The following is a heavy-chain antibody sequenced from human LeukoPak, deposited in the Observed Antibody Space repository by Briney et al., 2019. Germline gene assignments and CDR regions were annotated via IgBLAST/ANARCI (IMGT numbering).Heavy chain of an antibody. V-gene: IGHV1-24*01. Sequence: EASVNVSCKVSGYTLTELSMHWVRQAPGKGREGMRGFDPEDGETIYAQKLKGRVTMTEDTSTDTAYMELSSLRSEDTAVYYCATGPVDYYMDVWGKGTPVTISS. CDR3: ATGPVDYYMDV. CDR1: GYTLTELS. J-gene: IGHJ6*03. CDR2: FDPEDGET.